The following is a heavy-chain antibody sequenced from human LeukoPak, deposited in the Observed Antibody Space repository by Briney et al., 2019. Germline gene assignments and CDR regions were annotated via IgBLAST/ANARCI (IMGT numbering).Heavy chain of an antibody. J-gene: IGHJ4*02. CDR3: ASELGYCSGGSCFDFDY. Sequence: ASVKVSCKASGYTFTSYDINWVRQATGQGLEWMGWMNPNSGNTGYAQKFQGRVTITRNTSISTAYMELSSLRSEDTAVYYCASELGYCSGGSCFDFDYWGQGTLVTVSS. D-gene: IGHD2-15*01. CDR1: GYTFTSYD. CDR2: MNPNSGNT. V-gene: IGHV1-8*03.